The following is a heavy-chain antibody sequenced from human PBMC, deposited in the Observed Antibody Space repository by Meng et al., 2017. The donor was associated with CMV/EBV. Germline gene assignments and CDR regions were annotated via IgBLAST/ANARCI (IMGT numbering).Heavy chain of an antibody. J-gene: IGHJ4*02. CDR3: AILTSTVPR. CDR2: INSDGSSI. Sequence: LYCAASGFTFRRYWMHWVRQAPGKGLVWVSRINSDGSSIRYADSVKGRFTISRDNAKNTVYLQMDSLRAEDTAVYYCAILTSTVPRWGQGTLVTVSS. V-gene: IGHV3-74*01. CDR1: GFTFRRYW. D-gene: IGHD4-17*01.